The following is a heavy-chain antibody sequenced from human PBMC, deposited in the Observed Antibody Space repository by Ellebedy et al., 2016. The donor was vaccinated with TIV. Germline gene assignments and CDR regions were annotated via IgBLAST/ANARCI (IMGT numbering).Heavy chain of an antibody. Sequence: GESLKISCVASGFTVSSNYMSWVRQAPGKELEWVSVIYSGGSTYYADSVKGRFTISRDNSKNTLYLQMNSLRAEDTAVYYCARGGYGWDYWGQGTLVTVSS. D-gene: IGHD3-10*01. CDR1: GFTVSSNY. CDR2: IYSGGST. CDR3: ARGGYGWDY. J-gene: IGHJ4*02. V-gene: IGHV3-66*01.